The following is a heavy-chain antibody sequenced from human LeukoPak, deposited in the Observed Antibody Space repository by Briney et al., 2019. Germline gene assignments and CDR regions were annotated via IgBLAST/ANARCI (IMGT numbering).Heavy chain of an antibody. V-gene: IGHV3-11*04. D-gene: IGHD3-22*01. CDR1: GFTFSDYY. Sequence: GGSLRLSCAASGFTFSDYYMSWIRQAPGKGREGVSYISSRWSTIYYADSVKVRFTISRDNAKNSLYLQMNRLRAEDKAVYYCARDPTARDSSGYSLSWYFDLWGRGTLVTVSS. J-gene: IGHJ2*01. CDR2: ISSRWSTI. CDR3: ARDPTARDSSGYSLSWYFDL.